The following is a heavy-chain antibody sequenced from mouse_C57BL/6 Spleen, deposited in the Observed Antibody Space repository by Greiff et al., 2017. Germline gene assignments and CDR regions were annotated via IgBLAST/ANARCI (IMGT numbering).Heavy chain of an antibody. CDR3: ARRRVYGNLDY. Sequence: QVQLQQPGAELVMPGASVKLSCKASGYTFTSYWMHWVKQRPGQGLEWIGEIDPSDSYTNYNQKFKGKSRLTVDKSSSTAYIQLSSLKSEDSAVYYCARRRVYGNLDYWGQGTTLTVSS. V-gene: IGHV1-69*01. CDR2: IDPSDSYT. J-gene: IGHJ2*01. CDR1: GYTFTSYW. D-gene: IGHD2-1*01.